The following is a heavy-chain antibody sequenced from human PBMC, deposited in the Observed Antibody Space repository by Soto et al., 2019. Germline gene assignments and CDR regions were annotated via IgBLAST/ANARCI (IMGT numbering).Heavy chain of an antibody. Sequence: LETLSLTCTVSGGSVSSGSYYWSWIRHPPGKRLEWIGYIYYSGSTNYNPSLKSRVTISVDTSKNQFSLKLSSVTAADTAVYYCSRVFCLRPELQDYYYGMDVWGQGTMVTVSS. CDR3: SRVFCLRPELQDYYYGMDV. J-gene: IGHJ6*02. CDR2: IYYSGST. CDR1: GGSVSSGSYY. V-gene: IGHV4-61*01. D-gene: IGHD1-7*01.